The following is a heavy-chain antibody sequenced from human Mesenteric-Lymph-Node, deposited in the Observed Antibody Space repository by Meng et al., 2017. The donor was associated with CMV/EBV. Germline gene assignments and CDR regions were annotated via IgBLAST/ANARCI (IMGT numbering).Heavy chain of an antibody. D-gene: IGHD6-13*01. Sequence: SETLSLTCTVSGGSVSSGSHYWSWIRQPPGKGLEWIGYIFYGGTTNYNPSFKSRVTISVDTSKNQFSLTLSSVTAADTAVYYCARGTAPAGTFPYYYHGMDVWGPGTTVTVSS. CDR3: ARGTAPAGTFPYYYHGMDV. J-gene: IGHJ6*02. CDR1: GGSVSSGSHY. V-gene: IGHV4-61*01. CDR2: IFYGGTT.